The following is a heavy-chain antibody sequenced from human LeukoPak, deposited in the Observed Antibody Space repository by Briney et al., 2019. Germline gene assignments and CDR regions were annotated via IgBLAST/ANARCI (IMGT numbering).Heavy chain of an antibody. CDR1: GFIFRSYA. CDR3: AREDYGPDY. Sequence: GGSLRLSCAASGFIFRSYAMSWVRQAPGKGLEWVSAISGSGDSTYYADSVKGRFTISRDNAKNSLYLQMNSLRAEDTAVYYCAREDYGPDYWGQGTLVTVSS. D-gene: IGHD4-17*01. V-gene: IGHV3-23*01. CDR2: ISGSGDST. J-gene: IGHJ4*02.